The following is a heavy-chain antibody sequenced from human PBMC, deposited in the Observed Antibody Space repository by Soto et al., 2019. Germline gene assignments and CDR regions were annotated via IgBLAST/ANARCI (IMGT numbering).Heavy chain of an antibody. V-gene: IGHV4-39*02. D-gene: IGHD3-22*01. J-gene: IGHJ5*02. CDR3: ARGFGGYSWFDP. Sequence: SETLSLTCTVSGGSISSRSYYRAWIRQPPGKGLEWIATIYYNGNTYYNPSLKSRATISVDASENRFSLKLRSVTAADTAVYYCARGFGGYSWFDPWGQGNLVTVSS. CDR1: GGSISSRSYY. CDR2: IYYNGNT.